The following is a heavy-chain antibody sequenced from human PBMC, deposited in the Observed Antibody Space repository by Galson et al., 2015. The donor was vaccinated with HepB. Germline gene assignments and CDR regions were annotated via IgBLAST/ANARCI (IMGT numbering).Heavy chain of an antibody. D-gene: IGHD6-13*01. CDR1: GGSVSSYY. CDR2: IYYSGST. J-gene: IGHJ6*02. V-gene: IGHV4-59*08. CDR3: ARLEYSSSWDYYYGMDV. Sequence: SETLSLTCTVSGGSVSSYYWSWIRQPPGKGLEWIGYIYYSGSTNYNPSLKSRATISVGTSKNQFSLKLSSVTAADTAVYYCARLEYSSSWDYYYGMDVWGQGTTVTVSS.